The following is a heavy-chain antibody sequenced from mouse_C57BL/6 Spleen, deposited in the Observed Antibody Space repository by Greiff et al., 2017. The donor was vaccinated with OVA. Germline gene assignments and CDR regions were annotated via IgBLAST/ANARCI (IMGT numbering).Heavy chain of an antibody. Sequence: VQLLQPGADLVKPGASVKFSCTASGFTFTSYWMYWVQQRPGQGLEWIALISRNSGSTNYNENVKSKATLTVNKSSSTAYMHLSSLTSEDSAVYYCARTDSSGYHFAYWGPGTLVTVSA. D-gene: IGHD3-2*02. CDR2: ISRNSGST. V-gene: IGHV1-64*01. CDR1: GFTFTSYW. CDR3: ARTDSSGYHFAY. J-gene: IGHJ3*01.